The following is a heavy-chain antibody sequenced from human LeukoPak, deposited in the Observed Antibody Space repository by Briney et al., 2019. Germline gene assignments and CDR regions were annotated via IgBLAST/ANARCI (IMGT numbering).Heavy chain of an antibody. CDR1: GFTFSSYS. CDR3: ARDIQGNDDFDI. D-gene: IGHD2-21*01. Sequence: GGCLRVSCAASGFTFSSYSMNWVRQAPGKGLEWVSSISSSSSYIYYADSVRGRFTISRDNAKNSLYLQMNSLRAEDTAVYYCARDIQGNDDFDIWGQGTMVTVSS. CDR2: ISSSSSYI. J-gene: IGHJ3*02. V-gene: IGHV3-21*01.